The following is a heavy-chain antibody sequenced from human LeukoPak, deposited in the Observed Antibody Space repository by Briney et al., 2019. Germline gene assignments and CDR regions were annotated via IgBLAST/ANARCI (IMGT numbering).Heavy chain of an antibody. CDR2: IYTSGST. CDR1: GGSISSGSYY. CDR3: AREDSSGYYYGRLDY. J-gene: IGHJ4*02. D-gene: IGHD3-22*01. V-gene: IGHV4-61*02. Sequence: SQTLSLTCTVSGGSISSGSYYWSWIRQPPGKRLEWSGRIYTSGSTNYNPSLKSRVTISVDTSKNQFSLKLSSVTAADTAVYYCAREDSSGYYYGRLDYWGQGTLVTVSS.